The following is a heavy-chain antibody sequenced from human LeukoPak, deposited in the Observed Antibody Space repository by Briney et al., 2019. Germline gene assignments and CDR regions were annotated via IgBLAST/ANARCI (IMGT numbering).Heavy chain of an antibody. CDR1: GYTFTGYY. D-gene: IGHD6-13*01. J-gene: IGHJ4*02. Sequence: ASVKVSCKASGYTFTGYYMHWVRQAPGQGLEWMGRINPNSGGTNYAQTFQGRVTMTRDASITTAYLEVSSLRSDDTAVYYCARGEYSSSWDHYYFDYWGQGTLVTVSS. CDR2: INPNSGGT. CDR3: ARGEYSSSWDHYYFDY. V-gene: IGHV1-2*06.